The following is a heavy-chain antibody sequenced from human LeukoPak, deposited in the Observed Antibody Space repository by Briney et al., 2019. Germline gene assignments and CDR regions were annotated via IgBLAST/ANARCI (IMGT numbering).Heavy chain of an antibody. CDR2: IYYSGST. D-gene: IGHD3-16*02. V-gene: IGHV4-59*12. CDR1: GGSISSYY. Sequence: PSETLSLTCTVSGGSISSYYCSWIRQPPGKGLEWIGYIYYSGSTTYNPSLKSRVTISIDTSKNQFSLKLSSVTAADTAVYYCARDGYDYVWGSYRRFAPWGQGTRVTVSS. CDR3: ARDGYDYVWGSYRRFAP. J-gene: IGHJ5*02.